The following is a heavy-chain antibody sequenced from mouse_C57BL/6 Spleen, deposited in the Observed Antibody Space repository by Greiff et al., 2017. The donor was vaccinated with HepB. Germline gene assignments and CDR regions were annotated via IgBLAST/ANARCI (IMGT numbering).Heavy chain of an antibody. D-gene: IGHD1-1*01. CDR1: GYSITSDY. Sequence: EVKLMESGPGLAKPSQTLSLTCSVTGYSITSDYWNWIRQFPGNKLEYMGYISYSGSTYYNPSLKSRISITRDTSKNQYYLQLTSVTTEDTATYYCARYNYYGSSYWYFDVWGTGTTVTVSS. CDR3: ARYNYYGSSYWYFDV. V-gene: IGHV3-8*01. CDR2: ISYSGST. J-gene: IGHJ1*03.